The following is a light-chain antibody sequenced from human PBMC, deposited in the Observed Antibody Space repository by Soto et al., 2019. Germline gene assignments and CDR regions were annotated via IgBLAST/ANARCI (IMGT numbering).Light chain of an antibody. CDR3: QHYNNWLGT. CDR1: LPIDST. J-gene: IGKJ4*01. CDR2: GTS. V-gene: IGKV3-15*01. Sequence: VMTQSPATLSVSRGERVTLSCRANLPIDSTLAWYQQKPGQAPRLLIYGTSTRATGIPARFSVSGSGTEFTLTISSLQSEDFAVYYCQHYNNWLGTFGGGTKVEIK.